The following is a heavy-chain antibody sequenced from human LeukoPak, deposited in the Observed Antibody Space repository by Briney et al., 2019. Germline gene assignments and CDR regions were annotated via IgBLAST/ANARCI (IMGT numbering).Heavy chain of an antibody. J-gene: IGHJ5*02. CDR3: ARSSSAEFDP. Sequence: PGGTLRLTCAASVFTFSSYAMQWVRQAPGKGLEGGGVISYDGSNEYYGDSVKGRFTIARDNPKSTLYLQMNSLRPEDTAVYYCARSSSAEFDPWGQGTLVTVSS. D-gene: IGHD3-10*01. CDR2: ISYDGSNE. CDR1: VFTFSSYA. V-gene: IGHV3-30*04.